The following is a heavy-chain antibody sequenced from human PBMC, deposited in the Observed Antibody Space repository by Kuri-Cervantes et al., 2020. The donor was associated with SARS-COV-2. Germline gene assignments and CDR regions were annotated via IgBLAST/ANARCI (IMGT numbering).Heavy chain of an antibody. CDR1: GFTFGDYA. V-gene: IGHV3-49*03. J-gene: IGHJ4*02. CDR3: TTDRGYSGYDSPYFDY. Sequence: GESLKISCTASGFTFGDYAMSWFRQAPGKGLEWVGFIRSKAYGGTTEYAASVKGRFTISRDDSKSIAYLQMNSLKTEDTAVYYCTTDRGYSGYDSPYFDYWGQGTLVTVSS. D-gene: IGHD5-12*01. CDR2: IRSKAYGGTT.